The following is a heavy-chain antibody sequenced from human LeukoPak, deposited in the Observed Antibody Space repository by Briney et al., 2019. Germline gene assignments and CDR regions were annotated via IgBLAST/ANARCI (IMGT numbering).Heavy chain of an antibody. CDR2: ISGSGGST. Sequence: GGSLRLSCAASGFTFSSYGMSWVRQAPGKGLEWVSAISGSGGSTYYADSVKGRFTISRDNSKNTLYLQMNSLRAEDTAVYYCAKDPPSYDILTGHYPPDELHFDYWGQGTLVTVSS. CDR1: GFTFSSYG. CDR3: AKDPPSYDILTGHYPPDELHFDY. D-gene: IGHD3-9*01. J-gene: IGHJ4*02. V-gene: IGHV3-23*01.